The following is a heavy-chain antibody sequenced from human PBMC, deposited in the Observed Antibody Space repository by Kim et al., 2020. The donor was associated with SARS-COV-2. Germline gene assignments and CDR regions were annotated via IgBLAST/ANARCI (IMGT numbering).Heavy chain of an antibody. J-gene: IGHJ3*02. D-gene: IGHD6-19*01. Sequence: ADSVKGRFTISRDNAKNSLYLQMNSLRAEDTAVYYCARISSGSKKDAFDIWGQGTMVTVSS. CDR3: ARISSGSKKDAFDI. V-gene: IGHV3-21*01.